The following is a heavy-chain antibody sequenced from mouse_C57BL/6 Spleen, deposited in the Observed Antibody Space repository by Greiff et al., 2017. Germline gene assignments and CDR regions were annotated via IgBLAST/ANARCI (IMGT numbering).Heavy chain of an antibody. CDR2: IHPNSGST. CDR3: ARPLLWDGYSSFAY. V-gene: IGHV1-64*01. Sequence: QVQLKQPGAELVKPGASVKLSCKASGYTFTSYWMHWVKQRPGQGLEWIGMIHPNSGSTNYNEKFKSKATLTVDKSSSTAYMQLSSLTSEDSAVYYCARPLLWDGYSSFAYWGQGTLVTVSA. CDR1: GYTFTSYW. J-gene: IGHJ3*01. D-gene: IGHD2-3*01.